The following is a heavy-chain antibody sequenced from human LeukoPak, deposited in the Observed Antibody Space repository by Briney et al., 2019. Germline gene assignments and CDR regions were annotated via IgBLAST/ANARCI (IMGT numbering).Heavy chain of an antibody. J-gene: IGHJ4*02. CDR2: MNPNSGNT. CDR3: ASLVYYYDSSGSSTPFDY. D-gene: IGHD3-22*01. Sequence: ASVKVSCKASGYTFTCYYMHWVRQATGQGLEWMGWMNPNSGNTGYAQKFQGRVTMTRNTSISTAYMELSSLRSEDTAVYYCASLVYYYDSSGSSTPFDYWGQGTLVTVSS. CDR1: GYTFTCYY. V-gene: IGHV1-8*02.